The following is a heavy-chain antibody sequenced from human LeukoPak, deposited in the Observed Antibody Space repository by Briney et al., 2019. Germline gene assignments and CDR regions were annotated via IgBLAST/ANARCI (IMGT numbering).Heavy chain of an antibody. CDR2: ISYDGSNK. J-gene: IGHJ3*02. D-gene: IGHD3-10*01. CDR1: GFTFSSYA. CDR3: ASWGNGWFGEYAFDI. Sequence: HPGGSLRLSCAASGFTFSSYAMHWVRQAPGKGLEWVAVISYDGSNKYYADSVKGRFTISRDNSKNTLYLQMNSLRAEDTAVYYCASWGNGWFGEYAFDIWGQGTMVTVSS. V-gene: IGHV3-30*14.